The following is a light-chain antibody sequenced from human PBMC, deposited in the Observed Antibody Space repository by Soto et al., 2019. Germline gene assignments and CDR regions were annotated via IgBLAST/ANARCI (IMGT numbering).Light chain of an antibody. CDR3: QQSSKWPRT. Sequence: EIVMTQSPATLSVSPGERATLSCRASQSVSSKLAWYQQKPGQAPRLLIYRASTRATDIPARFSGSGSGTEFTLTISSLQSEDFAVYYCQQSSKWPRTFGQGTKVDIK. J-gene: IGKJ1*01. V-gene: IGKV3-15*01. CDR1: QSVSSK. CDR2: RAS.